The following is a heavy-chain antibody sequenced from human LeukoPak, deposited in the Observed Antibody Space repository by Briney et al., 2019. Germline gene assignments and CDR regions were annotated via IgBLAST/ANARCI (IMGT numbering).Heavy chain of an antibody. Sequence: PGGSLRLSCAASGFTFRSYAMNWVRQAPGKGLEWVSGISGSGGGTYYADSAKGRFTISRDNSKNTLYLQMNSLRAEDTATYYCARAFYCSNGVCSSSGDHWGQGTLVTVSS. CDR3: ARAFYCSNGVCSSSGDH. CDR2: ISGSGGGT. CDR1: GFTFRSYA. D-gene: IGHD2-8*01. V-gene: IGHV3-23*01. J-gene: IGHJ4*02.